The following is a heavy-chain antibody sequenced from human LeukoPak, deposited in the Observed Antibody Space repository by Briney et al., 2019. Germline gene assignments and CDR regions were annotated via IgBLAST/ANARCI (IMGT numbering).Heavy chain of an antibody. V-gene: IGHV1-8*03. D-gene: IGHD3-22*01. Sequence: ASVKVSCKASGYTFTSYDINWGRQATGQLLEWMRWMNPYSGNTGYSQKFQCRVTITRNTSIRTAYMELSSLRSEDTAVYYCASLKNYYDSSGYLVTDAFDICGQGTMVTVSS. CDR3: ASLKNYYDSSGYLVTDAFDI. CDR1: GYTFTSYD. J-gene: IGHJ3*02. CDR2: MNPYSGNT.